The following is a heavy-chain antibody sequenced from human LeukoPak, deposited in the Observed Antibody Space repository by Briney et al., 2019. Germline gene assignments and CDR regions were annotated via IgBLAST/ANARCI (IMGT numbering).Heavy chain of an antibody. CDR2: IYHSGNS. J-gene: IGHJ4*02. D-gene: IGHD6-19*01. CDR1: GASIASTSYY. V-gene: IGHV4-39*02. Sequence: SETLSLTCSVSGASIASTSYYWGWVRQPPGKGLEWIGNIYHSGNSYYTSSLRSRVTISVDTSKNLFSLKLTSVTGADTAVYYCARVADSSGWFGDYFDNWGRGTLVTVSS. CDR3: ARVADSSGWFGDYFDN.